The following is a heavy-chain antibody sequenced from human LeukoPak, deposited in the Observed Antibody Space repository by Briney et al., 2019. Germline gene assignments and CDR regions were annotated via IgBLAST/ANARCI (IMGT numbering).Heavy chain of an antibody. V-gene: IGHV3-23*01. D-gene: IGHD2-2*01. J-gene: IGHJ5*02. CDR3: ASGGPVVPANSDWFDP. Sequence: PGGSLRLSCAASGITSGSYAMSWVRQAPGKGLEWVSSISGSGVTTFYADSVEGRFTISRDNSKNTVDLLMNSLTAEDTAVCYCASGGPVVPANSDWFDPWGQGTLVTVSS. CDR2: ISGSGVTT. CDR1: GITSGSYA.